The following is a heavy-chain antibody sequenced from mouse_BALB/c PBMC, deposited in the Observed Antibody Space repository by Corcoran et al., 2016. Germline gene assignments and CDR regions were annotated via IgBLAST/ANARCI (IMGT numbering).Heavy chain of an antibody. CDR2: IFPGDGST. V-gene: IGHV1-85*01. Sequence: QVKLQQSGEELVKPGACVKSSCEASGYTFTRYDINWVRQRREKGLEWLGWIFPGDGSTKYNEKFKGKATLTTDKSSSTAYMQLSRLTSEDSAVYFCASEGDYWGQGTTLTVSS. CDR1: GYTFTRYD. J-gene: IGHJ2*01. CDR3: ASEGDY.